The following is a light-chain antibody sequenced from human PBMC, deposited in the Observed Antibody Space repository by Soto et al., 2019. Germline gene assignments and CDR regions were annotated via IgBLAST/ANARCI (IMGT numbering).Light chain of an antibody. V-gene: IGKV1-27*01. CDR3: QNYNSALWT. J-gene: IGKJ1*01. CDR2: AAS. CDR1: QGISNY. Sequence: DIQMTQSPSSLSASVGDRVTISCRASQGISNYLAWYQQKPGKVPRLLIYAASTLQSGVPSRFSGSGSGTDFTLTISSLQPEDVATYYCQNYNSALWTFGQGTKVDIK.